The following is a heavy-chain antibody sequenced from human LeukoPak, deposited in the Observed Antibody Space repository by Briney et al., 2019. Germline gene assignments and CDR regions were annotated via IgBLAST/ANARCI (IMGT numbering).Heavy chain of an antibody. CDR2: INHSGST. J-gene: IGHJ5*02. D-gene: IGHD6-19*01. CDR3: AIKSSGWYRKWFDP. V-gene: IGHV4-34*01. Sequence: MPSETLSLTCAVYGGSFSGYYWSWIRQPPGKGLEWIGEINHSGSTNYNPSLKSRVTISVDTSKNQFSLKLSSVTAADTAVYYCAIKSSGWYRKWFDPWGQGTLVTVSS. CDR1: GGSFSGYY.